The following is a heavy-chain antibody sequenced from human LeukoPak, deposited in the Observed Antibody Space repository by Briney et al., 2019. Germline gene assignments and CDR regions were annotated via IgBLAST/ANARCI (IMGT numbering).Heavy chain of an antibody. V-gene: IGHV3-23*01. J-gene: IGHJ4*02. CDR3: ASARGDYYFEY. Sequence: PGGSLRLSCAASGFTFSTYAMSWVRQAPGKGLEWVSAISGSGGSTYYADSVKGRFTISRDNSKNTLYLQMNSLRVEDTAVYYCASARGDYYFEYWGQGTLVTVSS. CDR2: ISGSGGST. CDR1: GFTFSTYA. D-gene: IGHD6-6*01.